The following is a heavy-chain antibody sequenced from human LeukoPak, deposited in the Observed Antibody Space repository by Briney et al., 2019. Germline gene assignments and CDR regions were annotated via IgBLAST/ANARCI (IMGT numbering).Heavy chain of an antibody. Sequence: GGSLRLSCAASGFTFSDYYMSWIRQAPGKGLEWVSYISSRGSTIYYADSVKGRFTISRDNAKNSLYLQMNSLRAEDTAVYYCARDPRGSSSNNWFDPWGQGTLVTVSS. V-gene: IGHV3-11*04. CDR1: GFTFSDYY. CDR3: ARDPRGSSSNNWFDP. J-gene: IGHJ5*02. CDR2: ISSRGSTI. D-gene: IGHD6-6*01.